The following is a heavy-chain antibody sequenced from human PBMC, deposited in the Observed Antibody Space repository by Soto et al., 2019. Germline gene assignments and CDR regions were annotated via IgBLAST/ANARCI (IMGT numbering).Heavy chain of an antibody. J-gene: IGHJ6*02. D-gene: IGHD6-13*01. CDR1: GGTFSSYA. CDR3: ARGREYSSSWYCYYGMDV. Sequence: QVQLVQSGAEVKKPGSSVKVSCKASGGTFSSYAISWVRQAPGQGLEWMGGIIPIFGTANYAQKFQGRVTITADESTSTXXMELSSLRSEDTAVYYCARGREYSSSWYCYYGMDVWGQGTTVTVSS. CDR2: IIPIFGTA. V-gene: IGHV1-69*12.